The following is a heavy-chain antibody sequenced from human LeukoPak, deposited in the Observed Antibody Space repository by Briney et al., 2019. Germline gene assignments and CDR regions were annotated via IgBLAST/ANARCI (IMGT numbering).Heavy chain of an antibody. CDR1: GGSISSGSYY. D-gene: IGHD5-24*01. CDR2: ICTSGST. Sequence: SETLSLTCTVSGGSISSGSYYWSWIRQPAGKGLEWIGRICTSGSTNYNPSLKSRVTISVDTSKNQFSLKLSSVTAADTAVYYCASSWAYGDDYNQVDYWGQGTLVTVSS. CDR3: ASSWAYGDDYNQVDY. J-gene: IGHJ4*02. V-gene: IGHV4-61*02.